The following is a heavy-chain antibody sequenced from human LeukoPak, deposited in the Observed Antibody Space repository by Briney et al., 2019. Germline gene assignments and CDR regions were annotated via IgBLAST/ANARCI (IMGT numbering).Heavy chain of an antibody. CDR3: TRDRIEVTGLPDY. J-gene: IGHJ4*02. D-gene: IGHD2-21*02. V-gene: IGHV4-4*07. CDR1: GDSISSYY. CDR2: IYSTGTT. Sequence: SETLSLTCTVSGDSISSYYWSWIRQPTGKGLEWIGRIYSTGTTNYNAALKSRVAMSVDTSKNQFSPKLNSVTAADTAFYYCTRDRIEVTGLPDYWGQGTLVTVSS.